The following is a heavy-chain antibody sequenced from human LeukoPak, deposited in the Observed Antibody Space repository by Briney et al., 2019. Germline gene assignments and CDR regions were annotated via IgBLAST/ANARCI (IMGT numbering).Heavy chain of an antibody. CDR3: AKSGGGYSSGWFY. Sequence: GGSLRLSCAASGFTFSSYGMSWVRQAPGKGLEWVSAISGSGGSTYYTDSVKGRFTISRDNSKNTLYLQMNSLRAEDTAVYYCAKSGGGYSSGWFYWGQGTLVTVSS. CDR2: ISGSGGST. D-gene: IGHD6-19*01. J-gene: IGHJ4*02. V-gene: IGHV3-23*01. CDR1: GFTFSSYG.